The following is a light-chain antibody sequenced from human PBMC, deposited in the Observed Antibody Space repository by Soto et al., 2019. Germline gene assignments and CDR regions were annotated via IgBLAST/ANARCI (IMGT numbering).Light chain of an antibody. V-gene: IGLV2-14*01. CDR2: EVT. CDR1: IGDIGSYNR. Sequence: QSALTQPASLSGSPGRSITISCTGTIGDIGSYNRVSWYQQHPGKAPKLIIYEVTDRPSGVSNRFSGSKSGNTASLTISGLQAEDEAEYYCSSYTNINTRACVFGTGTKVTVL. CDR3: SSYTNINTRACV. J-gene: IGLJ1*01.